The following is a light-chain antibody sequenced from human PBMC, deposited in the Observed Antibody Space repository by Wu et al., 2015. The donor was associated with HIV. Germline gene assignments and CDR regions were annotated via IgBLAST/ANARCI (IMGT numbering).Light chain of an antibody. CDR1: QSVRNY. Sequence: EIVLTQSPATLSLSPGERATLSCRASQSVRNYLAWFQQKPGQAPRLLIYDASNRATGIPARFCGSGSGTDFTLTISSLEPEDFALYYCQQRSNWPWTFGQGTKVEFK. V-gene: IGKV3-11*01. J-gene: IGKJ1*01. CDR3: QQRSNWPWT. CDR2: DAS.